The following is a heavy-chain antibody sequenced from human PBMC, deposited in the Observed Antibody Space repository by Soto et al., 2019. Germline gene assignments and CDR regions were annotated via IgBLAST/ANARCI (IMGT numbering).Heavy chain of an antibody. D-gene: IGHD3-10*01. J-gene: IGHJ5*02. V-gene: IGHV1-69*02. CDR2: IIPILGIA. Sequence: QVQLVQSGAEVKKPGSSVKVSCKASGGTFSSYTVIWVRQAPGQGLEWVGRIIPILGIANYAQKFQGRVTITADKFTNTVYMELSSLRSEDTAVYYCARGASGEFWFDPWGQGTLVTVSS. CDR3: ARGASGEFWFDP. CDR1: GGTFSSYT.